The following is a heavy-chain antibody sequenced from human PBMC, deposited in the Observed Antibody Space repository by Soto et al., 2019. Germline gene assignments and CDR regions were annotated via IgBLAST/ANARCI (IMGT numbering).Heavy chain of an antibody. CDR2: ISAYNGNT. CDR3: ARDAGAYGYYVRSFHDV. D-gene: IGHD4-17*01. J-gene: IGHJ6*02. Sequence: QVQLVQSGAEVKKPGASVKVSCKASGYTFTSYGISWVRQAPGQGLEWMGWISAYNGNTNYAQKLQGRVTMTTDTSTSTAYMRLRSLRSDDTAVYYCARDAGAYGYYVRSFHDVSCQGTTVTVSS. V-gene: IGHV1-18*01. CDR1: GYTFTSYG.